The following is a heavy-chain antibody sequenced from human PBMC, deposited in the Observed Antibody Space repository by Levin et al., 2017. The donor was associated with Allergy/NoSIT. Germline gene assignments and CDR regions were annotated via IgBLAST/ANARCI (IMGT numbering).Heavy chain of an antibody. CDR1: GYSFTSYW. CDR3: ARRAYASGWSY. CDR2: IYPGDSDI. D-gene: IGHD6-19*01. V-gene: IGHV5-51*01. Sequence: GGSLRLSCKASGYSFTSYWIGWVRQMPGKGLEWMGIIYPGDSDIKYSPSFQGQVTISADTSINTAYLQWTSLKASDSAIYYCARRAYASGWSYWGQGTLVTVSS. J-gene: IGHJ4*02.